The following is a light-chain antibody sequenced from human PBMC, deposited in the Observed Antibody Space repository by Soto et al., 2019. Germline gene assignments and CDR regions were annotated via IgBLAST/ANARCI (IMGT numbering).Light chain of an antibody. CDR3: SSYTSSSTQV. CDR1: SSDIGGYNY. V-gene: IGLV2-14*03. J-gene: IGLJ2*01. CDR2: DVN. Sequence: QPVLTQPASVSGSPGQSITISCTGTSSDIGGYNYVSWYQQHPGKAPKLMIYDVNNRPSGVSNRFSGSKSGNTASLTISGLQADDEADYYCSSYTSSSTQVFGGGTKVTVL.